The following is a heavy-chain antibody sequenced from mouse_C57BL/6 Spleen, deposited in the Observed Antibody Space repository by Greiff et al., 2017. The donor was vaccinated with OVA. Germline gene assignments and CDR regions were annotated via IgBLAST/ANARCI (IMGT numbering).Heavy chain of an antibody. CDR2: ISSGGDYI. V-gene: IGHV5-9-1*02. CDR3: TRGPGSSYDYAMDY. CDR1: GFTFSSYA. J-gene: IGHJ4*01. Sequence: EVQGVESGEGLVKPGGSLKLSCAASGFTFSSYAMSWVRQTPEKRLEWVAYISSGGDYIYYADTVKGRFTISRDNARNTLYLQMSSLKSEDTAMYYCTRGPGSSYDYAMDYWGQGTSVTVSS. D-gene: IGHD1-1*01.